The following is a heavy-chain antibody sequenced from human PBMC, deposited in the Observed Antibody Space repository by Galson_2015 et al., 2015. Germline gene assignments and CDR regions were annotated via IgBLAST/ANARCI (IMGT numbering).Heavy chain of an antibody. CDR2: IYSGDST. V-gene: IGHV3-53*01. CDR1: GFTVSANY. J-gene: IGHJ4*02. CDR3: ATVTKPLRYFDS. Sequence: SLRLSCAASGFTVSANYMAWVRQAPGKGLEWLSIIYSGDSTYYADSVKGRFAISRDNSKNTLDLQMNSLRAEDTAVYYCATVTKPLRYFDSWGQGTLVTVPS. D-gene: IGHD3-9*01.